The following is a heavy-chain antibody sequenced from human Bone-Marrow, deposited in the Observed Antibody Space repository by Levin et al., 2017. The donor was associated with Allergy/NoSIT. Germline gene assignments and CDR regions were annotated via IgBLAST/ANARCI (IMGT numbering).Heavy chain of an antibody. V-gene: IGHV3-48*03. Sequence: GGSLRLSCAASGFTFSAYEMNWARQAPGKGLEWVSYISSGGSSIYYADSVKGRFTVSRDNAKNSLYLQMNSLRAEDTAVYYCARDSHSGVPAARFDSWGQGTLVTVSS. J-gene: IGHJ4*02. CDR2: ISSGGSSI. D-gene: IGHD2-2*01. CDR1: GFTFSAYE. CDR3: ARDSHSGVPAARFDS.